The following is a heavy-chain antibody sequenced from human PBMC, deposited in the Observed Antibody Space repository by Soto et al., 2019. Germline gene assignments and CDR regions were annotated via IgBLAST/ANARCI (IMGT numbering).Heavy chain of an antibody. CDR1: AYTFTSYG. V-gene: IGHV1-18*01. J-gene: IGHJ5*02. CDR2: ISAYNGNT. CDR3: ARDYGSGSYRFDP. D-gene: IGHD3-10*01. Sequence: QVQLVQSVPEVKKPGASVKVSCKASAYTFTSYGITWVRQAPGQGLDWMGWISAYNGNTNYAQKFQGRVTMATDTSTSTAYMELRSLTSDDTAVYYCARDYGSGSYRFDPWGQGTLVTVSS.